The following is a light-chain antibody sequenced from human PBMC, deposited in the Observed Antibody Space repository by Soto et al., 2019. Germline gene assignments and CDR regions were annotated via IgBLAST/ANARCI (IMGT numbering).Light chain of an antibody. CDR2: DAS. CDR3: QQRKSWPIT. V-gene: IGKV3-11*01. CDR1: QSISNY. J-gene: IGKJ5*01. Sequence: EIVLTQSPATLSLSPGERATLSCRASQSISNYLAWYQQKPGQGPRLLIYDASNRATGIPARFSGSGSGTDFTLTISILEPEDFAVYYCQQRKSWPITFGQGTRLEIK.